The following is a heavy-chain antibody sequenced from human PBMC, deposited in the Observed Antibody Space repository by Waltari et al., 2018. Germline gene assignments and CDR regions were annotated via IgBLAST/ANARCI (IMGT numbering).Heavy chain of an antibody. Sequence: EVQVVESGGGLVQPGGSLRLSCEGSGFIFSSYWMSWARQAPGKGLEWVGNIKQDGSERNYVDSVKGRFTISRDNAKNSVFLQMISLRAEDTAVYYCLRDRRGPALFDSWGQGTLVTVSS. V-gene: IGHV3-7*03. J-gene: IGHJ4*02. CDR2: IKQDGSER. CDR3: LRDRRGPALFDS. D-gene: IGHD2-2*01. CDR1: GFIFSSYW.